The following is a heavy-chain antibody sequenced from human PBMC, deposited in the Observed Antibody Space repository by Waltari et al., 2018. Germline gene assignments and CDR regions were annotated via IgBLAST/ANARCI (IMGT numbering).Heavy chain of an antibody. CDR1: GFTFSRYW. CDR2: INYDGRQK. V-gene: IGHV3-7*01. D-gene: IGHD3-10*01. CDR3: AKSRGFEY. J-gene: IGHJ4*02. Sequence: EVQLVESGGGWVQPGGSLRLSCGASGFTFSRYWMSWVRQTPGKGLEWVANINYDGRQKYYVDSVKGRFTISRDNAKNSVYLQMNSLRVEDTAVYYCAKSRGFEYWGQGALFTVSS.